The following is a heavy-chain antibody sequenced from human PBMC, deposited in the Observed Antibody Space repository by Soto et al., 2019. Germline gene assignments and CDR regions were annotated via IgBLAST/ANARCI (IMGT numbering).Heavy chain of an antibody. CDR1: GFTFSSYA. J-gene: IGHJ4*02. CDR2: ISYDGSNK. CDR3: AKDTGSL. V-gene: IGHV3-30-3*01. Sequence: PGGSLRLSCAASGFTFSSYAMHWVRQAPGKGLEWVAVISYDGSNKYYADSVKGRFTISRDNSKNTLYLQMNSLRAEDTAVYYCAKDTGSLWGQGTLVTVSS.